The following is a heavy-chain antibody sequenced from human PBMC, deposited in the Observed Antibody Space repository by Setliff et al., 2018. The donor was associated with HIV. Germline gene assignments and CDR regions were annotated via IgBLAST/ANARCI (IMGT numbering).Heavy chain of an antibody. CDR3: ARADPFVTERSHDFGGNSGGWFDP. V-gene: IGHV1-69*13. CDR2: IIPIFGTA. D-gene: IGHD4-17*01. Sequence: SVKVSCKASGGTLSKYAIIWVRQAPGQGLEWMGGIIPIFGTANYAQNFQGRVTITADASTSTAYMALSSLRSEDTAVYYCARADPFVTERSHDFGGNSGGWFDPWG. J-gene: IGHJ5*02. CDR1: GGTLSKYA.